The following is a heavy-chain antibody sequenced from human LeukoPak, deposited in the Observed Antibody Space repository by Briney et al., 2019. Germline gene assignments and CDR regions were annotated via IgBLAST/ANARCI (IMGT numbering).Heavy chain of an antibody. Sequence: SQTLSLTCTVSGGSISSGTYYWSWIRQPAGKGLEWIGRISTSGSTNYNLSLKSRVTISVDTSKNQFSLKLSSVTAADTAVYYCARFKTYNYGPRGCFDYWGQGTLVTVSS. CDR1: GGSISSGTYY. CDR2: ISTSGST. V-gene: IGHV4-61*02. D-gene: IGHD5-18*01. J-gene: IGHJ4*02. CDR3: ARFKTYNYGPRGCFDY.